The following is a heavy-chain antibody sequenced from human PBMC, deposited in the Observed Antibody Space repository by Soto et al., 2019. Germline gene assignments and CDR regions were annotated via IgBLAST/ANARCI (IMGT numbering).Heavy chain of an antibody. CDR1: GYTLTGYF. CDR2: INPNSGAT. J-gene: IGHJ5*02. Sequence: ASVKVSCKASGYTLTGYFMHWVRQAPGQGLEWMGWINPNSGATKYAQKFQGRVTLSRDTSISTAYMELSGLRSDDTAVYYCARGGGTILAPLPWGQGTLVTVSS. CDR3: ARGGGTILAPLP. D-gene: IGHD3-3*01. V-gene: IGHV1-2*02.